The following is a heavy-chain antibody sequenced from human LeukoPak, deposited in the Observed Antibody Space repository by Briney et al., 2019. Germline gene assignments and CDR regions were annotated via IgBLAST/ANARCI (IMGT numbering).Heavy chain of an antibody. CDR3: ARDLCILPLVFDY. CDR1: GFTFSSYG. D-gene: IGHD2-8*01. J-gene: IGHJ4*02. Sequence: GGSLRLSCAASGFTFSSYGMHWVRQAPGKGLEWVAVIWYDGSNKYYVDSVKGRFTISRDNSKNTLDLQMNSLRGEDTAVYYCARDLCILPLVFDYWREGTLLSVPS. CDR2: IWYDGSNK. V-gene: IGHV3-33*08.